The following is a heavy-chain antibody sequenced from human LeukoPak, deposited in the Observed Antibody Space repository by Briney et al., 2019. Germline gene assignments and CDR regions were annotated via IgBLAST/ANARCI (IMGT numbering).Heavy chain of an antibody. J-gene: IGHJ5*02. CDR1: GFTFSIYW. Sequence: GGSLRLSCAASGFTFSIYWMHWVRQAPGKGLVWVSRINSDGSSTTYADSVKGRFTISRDNAKNTLYLQMNSLRAEDTAVYYCARARGGGYNYAWFDPWGQGTLVTVSS. V-gene: IGHV3-74*01. CDR3: ARARGGGYNYAWFDP. D-gene: IGHD5-24*01. CDR2: INSDGSST.